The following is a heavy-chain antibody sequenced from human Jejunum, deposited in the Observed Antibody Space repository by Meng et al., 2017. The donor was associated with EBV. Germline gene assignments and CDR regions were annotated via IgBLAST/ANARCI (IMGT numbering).Heavy chain of an antibody. CDR2: ISDSGDST. Sequence: VSLLEAGGGVVQPGGSLRLSCAASGFTFAGYTMNWVRQAPGRGLEWVSVISDSGDSTNYADSVKGRFTISRDNSKDTLYLQMNSLGVEDTAVYYCSRDGVGRLIPIDYWGQGTLVTVSS. CDR3: SRDGVGRLIPIDY. V-gene: IGHV3-23*01. CDR1: GFTFAGYT. J-gene: IGHJ4*02. D-gene: IGHD3-16*01.